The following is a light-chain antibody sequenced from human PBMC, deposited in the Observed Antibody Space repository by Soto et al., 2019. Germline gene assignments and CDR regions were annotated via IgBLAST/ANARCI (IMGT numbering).Light chain of an antibody. Sequence: QSVLTQPPSVSGAPGQRVTISCTGSSSNIGAGYDVHWYQQLPGTAPKLLIYGNSNRPSGVPDRFSGSKSGTSASLAITGLQAEDEADYYCQSYDSSLSGWVFGGGTQIPV. CDR1: SSNIGAGYD. CDR3: QSYDSSLSGWV. V-gene: IGLV1-40*01. CDR2: GNS. J-gene: IGLJ3*02.